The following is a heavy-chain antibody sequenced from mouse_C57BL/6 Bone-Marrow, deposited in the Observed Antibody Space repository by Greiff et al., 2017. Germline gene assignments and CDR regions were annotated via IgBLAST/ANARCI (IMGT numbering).Heavy chain of an antibody. CDR3: ARSRAYYDYSWFAY. CDR1: GYTFTDYY. CDR2: INPNNGGT. D-gene: IGHD2-4*01. J-gene: IGHJ3*01. V-gene: IGHV1-26*01. Sequence: VQLQQSGPELVKPGASVKISCKASGYTFTDYYMNWVKQSHGKSLEWIGDINPNNGGTSYNQKFKGKATLTVDKSSSTAYMELRSLTSEDSAVYYCARSRAYYDYSWFAYWGQGTLVTVSA.